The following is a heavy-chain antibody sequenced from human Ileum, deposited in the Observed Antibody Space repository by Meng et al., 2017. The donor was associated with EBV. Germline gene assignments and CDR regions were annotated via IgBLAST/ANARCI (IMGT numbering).Heavy chain of an antibody. CDR1: GGSISSSSYY. Sequence: QLQLPGSGPGLVKPSETLSLTCTVSGGSISSSSYYWGWIRQPPGKGLEWIGSIYYSGSTYYNPSLKSRVTISVDTSKNQFSLKLSSVTAADTAVYYCARSIVVVPAAIYYWGQGTLVTVSS. CDR3: ARSIVVVPAAIYY. V-gene: IGHV4-39*01. CDR2: IYYSGST. J-gene: IGHJ4*02. D-gene: IGHD2-2*01.